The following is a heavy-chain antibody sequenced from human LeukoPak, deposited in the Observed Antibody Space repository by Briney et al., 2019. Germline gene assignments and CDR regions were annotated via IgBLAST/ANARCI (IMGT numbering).Heavy chain of an antibody. CDR2: INHSGST. J-gene: IGHJ2*01. CDR1: GGSFSGYY. D-gene: IGHD6-19*01. CDR3: ARTGKEQWHFWGHYWYFDL. Sequence: PSETLSLTCAVYGGSFSGYYWSWIRQPPGKGLEWIGEINHSGSTNYNPSLKSRVTISVDTSKNQFSLKLSSVTAADTAVYYCARTGKEQWHFWGHYWYFDLWGRGTLVTVSS. V-gene: IGHV4-34*01.